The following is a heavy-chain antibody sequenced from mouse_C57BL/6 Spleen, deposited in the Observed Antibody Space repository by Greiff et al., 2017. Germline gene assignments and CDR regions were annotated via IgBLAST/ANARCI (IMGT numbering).Heavy chain of an antibody. V-gene: IGHV5-17*01. Sequence: EVKVVESGGGLVKPGGSLKLSCAASGFTFSDYGMHWVRQAPEKGLEWVAYISSGSSTIYYADTVKGRFTISRDNAKNTLFLQMTSLRSEDTAMYYCARRGTTVVATDWYFDVWGTGATVTVSS. CDR1: GFTFSDYG. D-gene: IGHD1-1*01. CDR2: ISSGSSTI. CDR3: ARRGTTVVATDWYFDV. J-gene: IGHJ1*03.